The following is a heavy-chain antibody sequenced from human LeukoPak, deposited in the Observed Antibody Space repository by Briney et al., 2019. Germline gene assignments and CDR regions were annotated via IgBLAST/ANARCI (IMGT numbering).Heavy chain of an antibody. CDR3: ARDYYDSSGYLDY. D-gene: IGHD3-22*01. J-gene: IGHJ4*02. CDR2: IIPIFGTA. Sequence: SVKVSCKASGGTFSSYAISWVRQHPGQGLEWMGRIIPIFGTANYAQKFQGRVTITTDESTSTAYMELSSLRSEDTAVYYCARDYYDSSGYLDYWGQGTLVTVSS. V-gene: IGHV1-69*05. CDR1: GGTFSSYA.